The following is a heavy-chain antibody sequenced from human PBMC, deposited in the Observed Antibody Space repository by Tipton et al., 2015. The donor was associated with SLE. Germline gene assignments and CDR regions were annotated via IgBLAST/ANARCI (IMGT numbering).Heavy chain of an antibody. V-gene: IGHV4-34*01. CDR2: INHGGST. CDR3: VRGHPHIVVLIGGGWFDP. Sequence: TLSLTCAVYGGSFSGYYWTWIRQPPGKGLERIGEINHGGSTNYNPSLKSRVTISEDTSKNQFSLKLTSVTAADTAIYYCVRGHPHIVVLIGGGWFDPWGQGTLVTVSS. J-gene: IGHJ5*02. CDR1: GGSFSGYY. D-gene: IGHD2-21*01.